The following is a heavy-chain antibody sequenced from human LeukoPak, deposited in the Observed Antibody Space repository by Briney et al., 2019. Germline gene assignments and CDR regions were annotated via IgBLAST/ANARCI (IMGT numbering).Heavy chain of an antibody. CDR1: GGSISSYY. Sequence: PSETLSLTCTVSGGSISSYYWSWIRQAPGKGLEWIGYVYYTGSTNYNPSLKSRVTISVDTSKNQFSLKLSSVTAADTAVYYCARGRGYCSGGSCYTGDNWGQGTLVTVSS. J-gene: IGHJ4*02. CDR2: VYYTGST. V-gene: IGHV4-59*12. D-gene: IGHD2-15*01. CDR3: ARGRGYCSGGSCYTGDN.